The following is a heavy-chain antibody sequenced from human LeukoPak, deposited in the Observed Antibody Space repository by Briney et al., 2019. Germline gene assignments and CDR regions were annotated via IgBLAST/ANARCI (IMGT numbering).Heavy chain of an antibody. CDR1: GYTFTGYY. Sequence: ASVKVSCKASGYTFTGYYMHWVRQAPGQGLEWMGWINPNSGGTNYAQKFQGRVTMTRDTSISTAYMELSRLRSDDTAVYYCARDKGVLRFLEWLIDYWGQGTLVTVSS. D-gene: IGHD3-3*01. CDR3: ARDKGVLRFLEWLIDY. V-gene: IGHV1-2*02. CDR2: INPNSGGT. J-gene: IGHJ4*02.